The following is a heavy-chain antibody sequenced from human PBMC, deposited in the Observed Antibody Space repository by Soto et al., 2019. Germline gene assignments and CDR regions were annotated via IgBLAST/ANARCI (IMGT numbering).Heavy chain of an antibody. J-gene: IGHJ5*02. CDR3: ARMYSSGSGWFHP. CDR2: FYSSGSI. V-gene: IGHV4-31*03. D-gene: IGHD6-19*01. Sequence: LSLTCFVSGYSITAGGYYWSWIRHHPGKGLEWIGSFYSSGSIIYNPSLRSRVSISGDTSSNHFSMSLTSVTAADTARYYCARMYSSGSGWFHPWGQGTLVTVSS. CDR1: GYSITAGGYY.